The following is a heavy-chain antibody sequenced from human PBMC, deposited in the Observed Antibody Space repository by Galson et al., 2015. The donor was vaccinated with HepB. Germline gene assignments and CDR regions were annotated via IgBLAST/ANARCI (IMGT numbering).Heavy chain of an antibody. J-gene: IGHJ4*02. D-gene: IGHD1-26*01. CDR2: IDWDDEK. CDR1: GFSLTTSGMC. Sequence: PALVKPTQTLTVACTFSGFSLTTSGMCVSWFRQPPGKALEWLALIDWDDEKYYSTSLKTRLTISKETSKNQVVLTMTNMDPVDTATYYCARTYMSGSYYFDYWGQGTLVTVSS. CDR3: ARTYMSGSYYFDY. V-gene: IGHV2-70*01.